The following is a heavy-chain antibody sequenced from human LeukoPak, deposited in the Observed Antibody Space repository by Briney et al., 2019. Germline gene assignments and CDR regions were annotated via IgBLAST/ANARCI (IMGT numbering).Heavy chain of an antibody. D-gene: IGHD2-15*01. J-gene: IGHJ3*02. CDR1: GGSISSSGYY. V-gene: IGHV4-39*02. CDR3: AREVIGYCSGGSCQYRAFDI. CDR2: IYYSGGT. Sequence: SETLSLTCTVSGGSISSSGYYWGWIRQPPGKGLEWIGSIYYSGGTYNNPSLKSRVTISVDTSKNQFSLKLSSVTAADTAVYYCAREVIGYCSGGSCQYRAFDIWGQGTMVTVSS.